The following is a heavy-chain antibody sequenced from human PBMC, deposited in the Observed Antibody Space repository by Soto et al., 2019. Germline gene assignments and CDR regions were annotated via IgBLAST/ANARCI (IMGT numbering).Heavy chain of an antibody. CDR1: GGSISTVGHY. J-gene: IGHJ4*02. V-gene: IGHV4-31*03. CDR3: ARGYCSSTSCHFDY. D-gene: IGHD2-2*01. CDR2: IYHTGST. Sequence: SETLSLTCSVSGGSISTVGHYWTWIRQPPGKGLEWIGSIYHTGSTYYSKSLRSRLTMSVDTTKSQFSLRLSRLRSDDTAVSYCARGYCSSTSCHFDYWGQGTLVTVSS.